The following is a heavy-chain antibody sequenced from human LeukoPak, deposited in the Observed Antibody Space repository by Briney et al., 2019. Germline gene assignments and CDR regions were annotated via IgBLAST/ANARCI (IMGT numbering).Heavy chain of an antibody. J-gene: IGHJ4*02. D-gene: IGHD6-19*01. Sequence: GGSLRLSCAVSGFTFDDYAMTWVRQAPGKGLEWVSGISPSGVTTYYADSVQGRFTISRDNSKNTLYLQMNSLSPEDTAIYYCAKSLPLAGRRPFFFDYWGQGTLVTVSS. CDR1: GFTFDDYA. CDR3: AKSLPLAGRRPFFFDY. CDR2: ISPSGVTT. V-gene: IGHV3-23*01.